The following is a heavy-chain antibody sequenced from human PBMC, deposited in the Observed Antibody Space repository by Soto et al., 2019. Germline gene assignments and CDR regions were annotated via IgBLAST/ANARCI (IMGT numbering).Heavy chain of an antibody. V-gene: IGHV1-18*01. J-gene: IGHJ6*03. CDR3: ARVRSDYDILTGYNYYYYMDV. CDR1: GYTFTSYG. CDR2: ISAYNGNT. D-gene: IGHD3-9*01. Sequence: QVQLVQSGAEVKKPGASVKVSCKASGYTFTSYGISWVRQAPGQGLEWMGWISAYNGNTNYAQKLQGRVTMTTDTSTSTAYMELRSVRSDDTAVYYCARVRSDYDILTGYNYYYYMDVWGKGTTVTVSS.